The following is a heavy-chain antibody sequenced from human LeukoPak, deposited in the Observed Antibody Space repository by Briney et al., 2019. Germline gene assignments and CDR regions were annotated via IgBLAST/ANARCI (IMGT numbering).Heavy chain of an antibody. Sequence: GGSLRLSCAASGFTFSSYGMNWVRQAPGKGLEWVSYISTSSNKIDYADSVKGRFTMSRDNAKNLLYLQMNSLRDEDTAMYYCARVSAPGTSGWYFGYWGQGTLVTVSS. CDR3: ARVSAPGTSGWYFGY. D-gene: IGHD6-19*01. J-gene: IGHJ4*02. V-gene: IGHV3-48*02. CDR2: ISTSSNKI. CDR1: GFTFSSYG.